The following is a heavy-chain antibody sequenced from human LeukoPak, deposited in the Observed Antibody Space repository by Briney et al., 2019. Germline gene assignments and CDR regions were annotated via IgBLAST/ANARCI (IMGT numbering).Heavy chain of an antibody. V-gene: IGHV3-33*01. CDR3: VRDRITMVRGVRNWFDP. D-gene: IGHD3-10*01. CDR1: GFIFSNYG. CDR2: IWYDGSDE. Sequence: GGSLRLSCAASGFIFSNYGMHWVRQAPGKGLEWVALIWYDGSDEHYADSVKGRFTISRDNSRNTLYLQMNSLRVEDTAVYYCVRDRITMVRGVRNWFDPWGQGTLVTVSS. J-gene: IGHJ5*02.